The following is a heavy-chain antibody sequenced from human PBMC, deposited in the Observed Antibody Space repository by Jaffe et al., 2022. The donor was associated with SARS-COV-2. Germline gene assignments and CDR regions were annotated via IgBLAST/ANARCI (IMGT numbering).Heavy chain of an antibody. V-gene: IGHV3-21*01. CDR1: GFTFSHYN. CDR2: ILRSGNFP. J-gene: IGHJ6*02. D-gene: IGHD3-9*01. CDR3: ARDSLDQYYAMDV. Sequence: DVQLVESGGGLVKPGGSLRLSCATSGFTFSHYNMNWVRQAPGKGLEWVSSILRSGNFPSYSDSVKGRFTISRDNAKNSLYLEMSSLRDEDTAVYYCARDSLDQYYAMDVWGQGTTVTVSS.